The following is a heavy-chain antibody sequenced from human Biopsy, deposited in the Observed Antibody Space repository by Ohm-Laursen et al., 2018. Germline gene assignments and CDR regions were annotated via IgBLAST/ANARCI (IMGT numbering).Heavy chain of an antibody. CDR2: INQAGTT. J-gene: IGHJ4*02. CDR3: GNEVHGRDY. CDR1: GKTFSDYH. Sequence: SDTLSLTCAVFGKTFSDYHWSWIRQPPGKGLEWIGQINQAGTTSYNPSLKSRVSISADASKYEFSLRLTSVTAADTAVYLCGNEVHGRDYWGLGAQVTVSS. D-gene: IGHD2-15*01. V-gene: IGHV4-34*08.